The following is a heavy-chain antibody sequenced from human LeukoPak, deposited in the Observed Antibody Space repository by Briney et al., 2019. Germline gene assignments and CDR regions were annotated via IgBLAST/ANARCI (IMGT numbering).Heavy chain of an antibody. D-gene: IGHD3-10*01. Sequence: ASVKVSCKASGYTFTSYAMHWVRQAPGQRLEWMGWINAGNGNTKYSQKFQGRVTITRDTSASTAYMELSSLRSEDTAVYYCARDAVGEWPHDAFDIWGQGTMVTVSS. V-gene: IGHV1-3*01. CDR1: GYTFTSYA. CDR3: ARDAVGEWPHDAFDI. J-gene: IGHJ3*02. CDR2: INAGNGNT.